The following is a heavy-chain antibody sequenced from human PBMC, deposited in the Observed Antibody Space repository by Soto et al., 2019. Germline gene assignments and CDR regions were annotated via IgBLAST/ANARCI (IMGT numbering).Heavy chain of an antibody. CDR2: ISWNSGSI. J-gene: IGHJ4*02. CDR3: AKVDIVGTIRGCFDY. Sequence: EVQLVESGGGLVQPGRSLRLSCAASGFTFDDYAMHWVRQAPGKGLEWGSGISWNSGSIGYADSVKGRFTISRDNAKNSLYLQMISLRAEDTAMYYCAKVDIVGTIRGCFDYWGQGALVTVSS. V-gene: IGHV3-9*01. CDR1: GFTFDDYA. D-gene: IGHD5-12*01.